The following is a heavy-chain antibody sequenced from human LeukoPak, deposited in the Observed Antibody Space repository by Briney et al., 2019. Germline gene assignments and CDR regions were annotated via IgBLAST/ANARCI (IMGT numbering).Heavy chain of an antibody. CDR1: GFTFSSYG. CDR2: IRYDGSNK. V-gene: IGHV3-30*02. Sequence: GGSLRLSCAASGFTFSSYGMHWVRQAPGKGLEWVAFIRYDGSNKYYADSVKGRFTISRDNSKNTLYLQMNSLRAEDTAVYYCARDHGYCSSTSCYAVGYFDYWGQGTLVTVSS. CDR3: ARDHGYCSSTSCYAVGYFDY. J-gene: IGHJ4*02. D-gene: IGHD2-2*03.